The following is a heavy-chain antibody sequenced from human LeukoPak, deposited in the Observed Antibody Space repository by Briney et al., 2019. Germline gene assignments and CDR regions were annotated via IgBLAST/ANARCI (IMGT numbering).Heavy chain of an antibody. D-gene: IGHD3-16*01. CDR3: ARETSQKGAHYMDV. V-gene: IGHV4-4*07. CDR1: GGSISSYY. CDR2: IYSSGST. J-gene: IGHJ6*03. Sequence: SETLSLTCTVSGGSISSYYWSWIRQPAGKGLEWIGRIYSSGSTNYNPSLKSRVTISVDTSKNQFSLKLSSVTAADTAIYYCARETSQKGAHYMDVWGKGTTVTISS.